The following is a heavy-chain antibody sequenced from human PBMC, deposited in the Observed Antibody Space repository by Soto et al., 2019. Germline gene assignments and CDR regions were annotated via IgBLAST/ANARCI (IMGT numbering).Heavy chain of an antibody. CDR3: AKENQHLVHDY. Sequence: SIGLSCAACVATLRNYGMHLVRQAPGKGLEWVAVISHDGSDKYYADSMKGRFIISRDNSENTLFLNMNSLKPEDTAVYYCAKENQHLVHDYWGQGTLVTVSS. J-gene: IGHJ4*02. V-gene: IGHV3-30*18. CDR2: ISHDGSDK. D-gene: IGHD6-13*01. CDR1: VATLRNYG.